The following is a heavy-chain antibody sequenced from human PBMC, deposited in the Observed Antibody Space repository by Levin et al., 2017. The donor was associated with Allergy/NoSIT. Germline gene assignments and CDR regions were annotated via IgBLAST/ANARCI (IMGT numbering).Heavy chain of an antibody. J-gene: IGHJ4*02. CDR1: GFTFSTCS. Sequence: GGSLRLSCAASGFTFSTCSMSWVRQAPGKGLEWVSSISGGGDMTYYADSVKGRFTISRDNSGNTLYLVMSSLRADDTAAYYCAKGYCSSTSCYTDYWGQGTLVTVSS. V-gene: IGHV3-23*01. CDR2: ISGGGDMT. D-gene: IGHD2-2*02. CDR3: AKGYCSSTSCYTDY.